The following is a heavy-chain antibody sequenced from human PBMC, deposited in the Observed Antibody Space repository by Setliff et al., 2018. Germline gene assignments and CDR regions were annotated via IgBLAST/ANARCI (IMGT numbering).Heavy chain of an antibody. D-gene: IGHD6-19*01. V-gene: IGHV4-4*07. CDR3: AREQWLDPPGYYYMDV. Sequence: KPSETLSLTCTVSGGSISSYYWSWIRQPAGKGLEWIGHIYIGGSANYNPSLKSRVTMSIDTSKSQFSLKLNSVTAADMAVYYCAREQWLDPPGYYYMDVWAKGTTVTVSS. CDR1: GGSISSYY. CDR2: IYIGGSA. J-gene: IGHJ6*03.